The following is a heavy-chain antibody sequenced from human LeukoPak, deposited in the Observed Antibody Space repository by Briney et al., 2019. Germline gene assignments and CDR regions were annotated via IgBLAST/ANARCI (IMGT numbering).Heavy chain of an antibody. J-gene: IGHJ4*02. CDR3: AKDYVEDSGSCVPGY. CDR1: GFDFSNYG. V-gene: IGHV3-30*02. CDR2: IRYEGTNK. D-gene: IGHD1-26*01. Sequence: GGSLRLSCAASGFDFSNYGMYWVRRAPGKGLEWVAFIRYEGTNKYYADSVKGRFTISRDNSKNTLYLQRNSLTAEDTAVFYCAKDYVEDSGSCVPGYWGQGTLVTVSS.